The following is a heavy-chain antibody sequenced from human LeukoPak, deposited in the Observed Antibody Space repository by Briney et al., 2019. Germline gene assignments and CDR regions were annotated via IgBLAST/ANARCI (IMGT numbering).Heavy chain of an antibody. CDR1: GGSISSGSYY. CDR2: IYTSGST. Sequence: SETLSLTCTVSGGSISSGSYYWSWIRQPAGKGLEWIGRIYTSGSTNYNPSLKSRVTISVDTSKNQFSLKLSSVTAADTAVYYCARGGYCSSTSCSNWFGPWGQGTLVTVSS. V-gene: IGHV4-61*02. CDR3: ARGGYCSSTSCSNWFGP. J-gene: IGHJ5*02. D-gene: IGHD2-2*03.